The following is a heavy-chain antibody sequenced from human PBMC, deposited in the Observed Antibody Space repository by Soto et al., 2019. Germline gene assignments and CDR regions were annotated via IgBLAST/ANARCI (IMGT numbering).Heavy chain of an antibody. Sequence: EVQLVESGGGLVQPGGSLRLSCAASGFTVSSNYMSWVRQAPGKGLAWVSVIYSGGSTYYADSVKGRFTISRDNSKNTLYLQMNSLRAEDTAVYYCARVQGAQWLDAFDSWGQGTMVTVSS. J-gene: IGHJ3*02. D-gene: IGHD6-19*01. CDR1: GFTVSSNY. CDR3: ARVQGAQWLDAFDS. V-gene: IGHV3-66*01. CDR2: IYSGGST.